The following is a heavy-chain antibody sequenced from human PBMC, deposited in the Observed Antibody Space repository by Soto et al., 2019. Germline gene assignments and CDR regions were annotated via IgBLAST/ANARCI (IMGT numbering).Heavy chain of an antibody. J-gene: IGHJ5*02. D-gene: IGHD3-22*01. Sequence: ASVKVSCKASGYTFTSYAMHWVRQAPGQRLEWMGWINAGNGNTKYSQKFQGRVTITRDTSASTAYMELSSLRSEDTAVYYCARGSITMIVVALDTWYNWFEPWGQGTLVTVSS. CDR3: ARGSITMIVVALDTWYNWFEP. CDR2: INAGNGNT. V-gene: IGHV1-3*01. CDR1: GYTFTSYA.